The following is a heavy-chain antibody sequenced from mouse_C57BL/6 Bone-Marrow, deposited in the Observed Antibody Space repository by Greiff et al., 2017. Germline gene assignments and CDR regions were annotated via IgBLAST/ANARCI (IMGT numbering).Heavy chain of an antibody. CDR2: INYDGSST. D-gene: IGHD2-3*01. CDR1: GFTFSDYY. CDR3: AKEGGYFYYAMDY. J-gene: IGHJ4*01. Sequence: EVKLVASEGGLVQPGSSMKLSCTASGFTFSDYYMAWVRQVPEKGLEWVANINYDGSSTYYLDSLKSRFIISRDKAKNILYLQMSSLKSDDTATYYCAKEGGYFYYAMDYWGQGTSVTVSS. V-gene: IGHV5-16*01.